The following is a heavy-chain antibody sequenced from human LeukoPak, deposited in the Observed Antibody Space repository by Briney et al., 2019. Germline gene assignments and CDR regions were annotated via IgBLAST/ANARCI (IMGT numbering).Heavy chain of an antibody. V-gene: IGHV3-30*18. D-gene: IGHD3-22*01. CDR3: AKPAYYYDIPPVYYFDY. Sequence: PGGSLRLFCTASGFTFSSYGMHWVRQAPGKGLEWVADISYDGSNKYYADSVKGRFTISRDNSKNTLYLQMNSLRAGDTAVYYCAKPAYYYDIPPVYYFDYWGQGTLVTVSS. J-gene: IGHJ4*02. CDR2: ISYDGSNK. CDR1: GFTFSSYG.